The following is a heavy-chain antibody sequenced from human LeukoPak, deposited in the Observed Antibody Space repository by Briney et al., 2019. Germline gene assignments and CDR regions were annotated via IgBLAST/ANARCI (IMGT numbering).Heavy chain of an antibody. CDR3: ARDDDSSGFSKFFYH. Sequence: PGGSLRLSCAASGFTFSSYSMNWVRQAPGKGLEWVSSISSSSTYNYYADSLKGRFTISRDNAKNSLYLQMNSLRAEDTAVYYCARDDDSSGFSKFFYHWGQGTLVTVSS. D-gene: IGHD3-22*01. V-gene: IGHV3-21*01. CDR2: ISSSSTYN. CDR1: GFTFSSYS. J-gene: IGHJ1*01.